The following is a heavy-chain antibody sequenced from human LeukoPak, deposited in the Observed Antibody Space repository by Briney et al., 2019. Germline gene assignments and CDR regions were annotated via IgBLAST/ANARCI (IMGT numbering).Heavy chain of an antibody. CDR1: GGSISSYD. V-gene: IGHV4-4*07. CDR3: AREGDCSGGSCYSGPFDY. D-gene: IGHD2-15*01. J-gene: IGHJ4*02. CDR2: IYATGST. Sequence: SETLSLTCTVSGGSISSYDWSWIRQPAGKGLEWIGQIYATGSTNYNPSLKSRVTMSVDTSKNQFSLELPSVTAADTAVYYCAREGDCSGGSCYSGPFDYWGQGTLVTVSS.